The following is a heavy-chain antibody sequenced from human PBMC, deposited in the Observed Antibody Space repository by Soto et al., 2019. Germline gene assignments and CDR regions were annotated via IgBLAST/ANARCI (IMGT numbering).Heavy chain of an antibody. CDR2: ISYDGSNK. Sequence: PGGSLRLSCAASGFTFSSYGMHGVRQAPGKGLEWVAVISYDGSNKYYADSVKGRFTISRDNSKNTLYLQMNSLRAEDTAVYYCAKDSIVATIGGVFDYWGQGTLVTVSS. CDR1: GFTFSSYG. CDR3: AKDSIVATIGGVFDY. J-gene: IGHJ4*02. D-gene: IGHD5-12*01. V-gene: IGHV3-30*18.